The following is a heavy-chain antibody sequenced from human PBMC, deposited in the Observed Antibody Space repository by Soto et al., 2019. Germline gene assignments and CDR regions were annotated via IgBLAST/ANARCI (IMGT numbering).Heavy chain of an antibody. CDR2: IYYSGST. CDR3: ARAGGESSGSWYFDY. CDR1: GGSITSGDYY. Sequence: QVRLQESGPGLVRPSQTLSLTCSVSGGSITSGDYYWSWIRQPPGKGLEWIGYIYYSGSTYYNPSLKSRLTISVDTSKNQFSLKLSSVTAADTAVYYCARAGGESSGSWYFDYWGQGTLVTVSS. J-gene: IGHJ4*02. V-gene: IGHV4-30-4*01. D-gene: IGHD3-22*01.